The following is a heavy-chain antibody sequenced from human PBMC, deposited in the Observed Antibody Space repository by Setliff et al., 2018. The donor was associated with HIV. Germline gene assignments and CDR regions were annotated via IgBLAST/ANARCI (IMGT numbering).Heavy chain of an antibody. V-gene: IGHV4-61*02. D-gene: IGHD3-3*01. CDR2: IYTSGST. Sequence: SETLSLTCTVSGGSINSGTYYWSWIRQPAGKGLEWIGRIYTSGSTNYNPSLKSRVIISVDTSKNQFSLKLSSVTAADTAAYYCARDTNLLDYNFWSGYSRGWFDPWGQGTLVTVSS. J-gene: IGHJ5*02. CDR1: GGSINSGTYY. CDR3: ARDTNLLDYNFWSGYSRGWFDP.